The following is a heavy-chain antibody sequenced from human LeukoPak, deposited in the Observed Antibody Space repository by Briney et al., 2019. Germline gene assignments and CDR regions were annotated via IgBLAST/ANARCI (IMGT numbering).Heavy chain of an antibody. CDR2: ISGSGGST. J-gene: IGHJ5*02. CDR1: GFTFSSYA. V-gene: IGHV3-23*01. Sequence: PGGSLRLSCAASGFTFSSYAMSWVRQAPGKGLEWVSAISGSGGSTYYADSVKGRFTISRDNSRNTLYLQMNSLRAEDTAVYYCAKDAPGIAVAGTGWFDPWGQGTPVTVSS. CDR3: AKDAPGIAVAGTGWFDP. D-gene: IGHD6-19*01.